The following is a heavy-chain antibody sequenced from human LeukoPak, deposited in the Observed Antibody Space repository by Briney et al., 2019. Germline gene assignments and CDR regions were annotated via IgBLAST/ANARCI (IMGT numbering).Heavy chain of an antibody. J-gene: IGHJ4*02. CDR1: GYTFTSYG. D-gene: IGHD6-13*01. V-gene: IGHV1-18*04. CDR3: ARDSSSWQTLDY. Sequence: ASVKVSCKASGYTFTSYGISWVRQAPGQGVEWMGWISAYNGNTNYAQKLQGRVTMTTDTSTSTAYRELRSLTSDDTAVYYCARDSSSWQTLDYWGQGTLVTVSS. CDR2: ISAYNGNT.